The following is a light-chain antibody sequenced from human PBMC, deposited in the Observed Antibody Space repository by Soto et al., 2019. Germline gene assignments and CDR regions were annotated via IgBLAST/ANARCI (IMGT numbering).Light chain of an antibody. CDR2: YVS. J-gene: IGLJ2*01. CDR1: SRDVGGYNY. CDR3: SSYTSSSTLV. Sequence: QSVLTQPASVSWSPGQSITISCTGTSRDVGGYNYVSWYQQHPGKAPKLMIYYVSNRPSGVSNRFSGSKSGNTASLTISGLQDEDEADYYCSSYTSSSTLVFGGGTKLTVL. V-gene: IGLV2-14*01.